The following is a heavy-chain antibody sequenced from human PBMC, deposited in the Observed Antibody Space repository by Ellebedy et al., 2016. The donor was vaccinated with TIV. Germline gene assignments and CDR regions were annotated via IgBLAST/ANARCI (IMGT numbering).Heavy chain of an antibody. V-gene: IGHV1-69*13. CDR1: GGTFSSYG. CDR2: IIPIFVTP. CDR3: ARFSEGSSGPDY. D-gene: IGHD3-22*01. Sequence: AASVKVSCKASGGTFSSYGISWVRQAPGQGLEWMGGIIPIFVTPNYARKFLGRVTITADESTRTAYMEMSGLRSEDTAVYYCARFSEGSSGPDYWGQGTLVTVSS. J-gene: IGHJ4*02.